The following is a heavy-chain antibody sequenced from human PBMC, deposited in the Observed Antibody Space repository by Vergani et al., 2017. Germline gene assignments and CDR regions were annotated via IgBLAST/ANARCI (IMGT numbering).Heavy chain of an antibody. CDR3: ARVLRGYSYGYDY. J-gene: IGHJ4*02. Sequence: QVQLVESGGGVVQPGRSLRLSCAASGFTFSSYGMHWVRQAPGKGLEWVAVIWYDGSNKYYADSVKGRFTISRDNSKNTLYLQMNSLRAEDTAVYYCARVLRGYSYGYDYWGQGTLVTVSS. CDR1: GFTFSSYG. CDR2: IWYDGSNK. V-gene: IGHV3-33*01. D-gene: IGHD5-18*01.